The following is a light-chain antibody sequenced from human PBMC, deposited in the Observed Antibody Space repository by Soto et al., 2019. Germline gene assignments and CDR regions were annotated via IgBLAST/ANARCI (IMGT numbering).Light chain of an antibody. CDR1: SSDVGGYNY. CDR2: DVS. CDR3: SSYTSSSRYV. V-gene: IGLV2-14*01. Sequence: QSVLTQPASVSGSPGQSITISCTGTSSDVGGYNYVSWYQQHPGKAPKLMIYDVSNRPSGVSNRFSGSKSGNTASLTIYGLQAEDEADYYCSSYTSSSRYVFGTGTKLTVL. J-gene: IGLJ1*01.